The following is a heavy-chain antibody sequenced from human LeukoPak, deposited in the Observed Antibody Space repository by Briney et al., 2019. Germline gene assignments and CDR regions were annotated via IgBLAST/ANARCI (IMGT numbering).Heavy chain of an antibody. CDR2: ISYDGSNK. D-gene: IGHD3-3*01. CDR1: GFTFSSYG. CDR3: AKALTGFWSGYYAY. V-gene: IGHV3-30*18. Sequence: PGGSLRLSCAASGFTFSSYGMHWVRPAPGKGLEWVAVISYDGSNKYYADSVKGRFTISRDNSMNTLYLQMNSLRAEDTAVYYCAKALTGFWSGYYAYWGQGTLVTVSS. J-gene: IGHJ4*02.